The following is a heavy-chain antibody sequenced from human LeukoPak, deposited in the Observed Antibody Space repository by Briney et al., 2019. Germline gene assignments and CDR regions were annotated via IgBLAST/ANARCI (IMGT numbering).Heavy chain of an antibody. V-gene: IGHV3-23*01. CDR2: ISGSGGSK. CDR3: ARWNRYSGSYADFDY. D-gene: IGHD1-26*01. J-gene: IGHJ4*02. Sequence: GGSLRLSCAASGFTFSSYAMSWVRQAPGKGLEWGSAISGSGGSKYYADSVKGRFTISRDNSKNTLYRQMNSLRAEDTAVYYCARWNRYSGSYADFDYWGQGTLVTVSS. CDR1: GFTFSSYA.